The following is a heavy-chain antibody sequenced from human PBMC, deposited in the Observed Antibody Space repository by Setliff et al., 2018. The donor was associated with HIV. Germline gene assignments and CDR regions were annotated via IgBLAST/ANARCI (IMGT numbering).Heavy chain of an antibody. J-gene: IGHJ3*02. V-gene: IGHV1-18*01. Sequence: ASVKVSCKASGNTFTTYDISWVRQAPGQGLEWMGWISGYNGDTNYAQKFQGRVTMTTDTSTSTAYMELRSLRSDETAVYYCARAIRWRYCSSTSCSDALDIWVQGTMVTVSS. CDR3: ARAIRWRYCSSTSCSDALDI. CDR2: ISGYNGDT. CDR1: GNTFTTYD. D-gene: IGHD2-2*01.